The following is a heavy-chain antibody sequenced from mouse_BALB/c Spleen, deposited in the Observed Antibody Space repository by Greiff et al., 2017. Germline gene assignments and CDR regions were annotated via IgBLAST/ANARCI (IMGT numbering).Heavy chain of an antibody. V-gene: IGHV5-9-1*01. CDR2: ISSGGSYT. J-gene: IGHJ4*01. CDR3: ASSYGYAMDY. CDR1: GFTFSSYA. Sequence: DVMLVESGGGLVQPGGSRKLSCAASGFTFSSYAMSWVRQTPEKRLEWVATISSGGSYTYYPDSVKGRFTISRDNAKNTLYLQMSSLRSEDTAMYYCASSYGYAMDYWGQGTSVTVSS. D-gene: IGHD1-1*01.